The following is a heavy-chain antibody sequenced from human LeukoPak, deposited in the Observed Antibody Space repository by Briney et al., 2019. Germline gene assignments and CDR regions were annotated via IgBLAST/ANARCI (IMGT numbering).Heavy chain of an antibody. Sequence: GGSLRLSCAASGFTFSGSAMHWVRQASGKGLEWVGRIRSKANSYATAYAASVKGRFTISRDDSKNTAYLQMNSLKTEDTAVYYCTRHEITMVRGVIITLDYWGQGTLVTGSS. D-gene: IGHD3-10*01. CDR2: IRSKANSYAT. CDR3: TRHEITMVRGVIITLDY. J-gene: IGHJ4*02. V-gene: IGHV3-73*01. CDR1: GFTFSGSA.